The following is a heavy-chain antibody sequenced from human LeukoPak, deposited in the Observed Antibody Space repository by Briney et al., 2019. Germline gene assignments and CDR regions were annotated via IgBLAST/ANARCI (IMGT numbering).Heavy chain of an antibody. V-gene: IGHV3-43*02. CDR3: AKGNNTISFNFDY. CDR1: GFNFHDFA. CDR2: ISGDGVTT. D-gene: IGHD2-2*01. Sequence: PGGSLRLSCAASGFNFHDFAMHWVRNVPGQGPDWVSLISGDGVTTYYSDSVKDRFTISRDNNKNLLFLQMNSLRVEDSAIYYCAKGNNTISFNFDYWGRGSPVTVSS. J-gene: IGHJ4*02.